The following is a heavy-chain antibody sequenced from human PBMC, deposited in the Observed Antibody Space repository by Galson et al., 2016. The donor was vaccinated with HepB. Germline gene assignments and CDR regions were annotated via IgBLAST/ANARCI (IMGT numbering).Heavy chain of an antibody. D-gene: IGHD3-22*01. V-gene: IGHV3-49*03. CDR3: SRATKLYYYVSSGYGY. J-gene: IGHJ4*02. CDR1: GFTFGDYA. Sequence: SLRLSCAASGFTFGDYAMSWFRQAPVMGLEWVGFIRSKTYGATTEYAASVKGRFSISRDDSNSIAYLQMNSLKTEDTAVYYCSRATKLYYYVSSGYGYWGQGTLVTVSS. CDR2: IRSKTYGATT.